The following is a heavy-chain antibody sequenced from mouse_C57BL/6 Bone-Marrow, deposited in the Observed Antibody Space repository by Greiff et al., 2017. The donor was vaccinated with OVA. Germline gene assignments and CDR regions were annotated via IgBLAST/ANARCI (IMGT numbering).Heavy chain of an antibody. V-gene: IGHV1-39*01. CDR2: INPNYGTT. J-gene: IGHJ1*03. Sequence: EVQVVESGPELVKPGASVKISCKASGYSFTDYNMNWVKQSNGKSLEWIGVINPNYGTTSYNQKFKGKATLTVDQSSSTAYMQLNSLTSEDSAVYYCARDGYYYGSSPYWYFDVWGTGTTVTVSS. CDR3: ARDGYYYGSSPYWYFDV. CDR1: GYSFTDYN. D-gene: IGHD1-1*01.